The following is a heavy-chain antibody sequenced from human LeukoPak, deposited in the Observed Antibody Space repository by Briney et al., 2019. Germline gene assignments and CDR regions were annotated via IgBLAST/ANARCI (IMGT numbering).Heavy chain of an antibody. Sequence: GGSLRLSCAASGFTFDDYAMHWVRQAPGKGLEWVANIKQDGGEKYYVESVKGRFTISRDNVKNSLYLQMNSLRVEDTAVYYCARARGGYDLDYWGQGTLVTVSS. J-gene: IGHJ4*02. CDR2: IKQDGGEK. D-gene: IGHD5-12*01. V-gene: IGHV3-7*01. CDR3: ARARGGYDLDY. CDR1: GFTFDDYA.